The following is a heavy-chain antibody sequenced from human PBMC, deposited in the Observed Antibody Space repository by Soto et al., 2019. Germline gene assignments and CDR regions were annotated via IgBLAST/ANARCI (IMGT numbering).Heavy chain of an antibody. V-gene: IGHV4-31*03. CDR1: GGSISSGGYY. CDR3: ASLLGYCSSTRCPNIDTNFDY. CDR2: IYYSGST. J-gene: IGHJ4*02. Sequence: QVQLQESGPGLVKPSQTLSLTCTVSGGSISSGGYYWSWIRQHPGNGLEWIGYIYYSGSTYYNPSLKSRVTISVDTSKNQFSLKLSSVTAADTAVYYCASLLGYCSSTRCPNIDTNFDYWGQGTLVTVSS. D-gene: IGHD2-2*01.